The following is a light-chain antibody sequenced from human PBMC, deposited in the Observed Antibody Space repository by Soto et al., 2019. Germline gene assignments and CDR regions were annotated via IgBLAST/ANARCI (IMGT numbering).Light chain of an antibody. Sequence: EILLTQSPAIVSLSPGERATLSCRASQSVNNFFAWYQQKPGQAPRLLIYDASYRAPGIPARFSGSGSGTDFTITISSLEAEDSEVDDCQQRGSWPATFGPGTKVDIK. CDR2: DAS. CDR1: QSVNNF. CDR3: QQRGSWPAT. V-gene: IGKV3-11*01. J-gene: IGKJ3*01.